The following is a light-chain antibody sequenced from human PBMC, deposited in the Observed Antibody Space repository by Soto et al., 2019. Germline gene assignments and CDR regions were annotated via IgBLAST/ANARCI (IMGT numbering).Light chain of an antibody. Sequence: EVVLTQSPGTLSFSAGERATLSCRASQSDSSSFLAWYQQKPGQAPRLLIYGTSSRATGIPDRFSGRGSGTDFTLTISRLEPEDFAVYYCQQYDTSLSAFGQGTKVDIK. CDR3: QQYDTSLSA. CDR2: GTS. V-gene: IGKV3-20*01. J-gene: IGKJ1*01. CDR1: QSDSSSF.